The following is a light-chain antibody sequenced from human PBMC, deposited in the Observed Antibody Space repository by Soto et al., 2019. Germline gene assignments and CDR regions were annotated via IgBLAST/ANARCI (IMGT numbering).Light chain of an antibody. Sequence: QSVLTQPPSASGTPGQRVTISCSGSSSNVGGNPVNWYQHVPTTAPKLLIYTNTQRPSGVPDRFSGSKSGTSASLAISGLQSEDEADYYCASWGDSLNGPVFGTGTKVTV. J-gene: IGLJ1*01. CDR3: ASWGDSLNGPV. V-gene: IGLV1-44*01. CDR2: TNT. CDR1: SSNVGGNP.